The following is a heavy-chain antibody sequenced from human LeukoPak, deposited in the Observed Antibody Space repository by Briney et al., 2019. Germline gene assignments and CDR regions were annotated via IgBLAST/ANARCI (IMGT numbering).Heavy chain of an antibody. D-gene: IGHD6-13*01. J-gene: IGHJ6*03. Sequence: PSETLSLTCTVSNGSISSSAYYWGWVRQSPGKGLQWIGSVYFSGITYYNESLKSRLTISVDKSNNQFSLKVRSVTAADTAVYYCATLPAAGTAYSYYYMDVWGKGTTVTISS. CDR3: ATLPAAGTAYSYYYMDV. V-gene: IGHV4-39*07. CDR2: VYFSGIT. CDR1: NGSISSSAYY.